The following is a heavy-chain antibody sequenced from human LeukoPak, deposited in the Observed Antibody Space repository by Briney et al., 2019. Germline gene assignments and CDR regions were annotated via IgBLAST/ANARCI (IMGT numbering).Heavy chain of an antibody. D-gene: IGHD5-18*01. CDR2: IYTSGST. CDR1: GGSISSYY. CDR3: ARHVHGYGPDYYYYYMDV. J-gene: IGHJ6*03. V-gene: IGHV4-4*09. Sequence: SETLSLTCTVSGGSISSYYWSWIQQPPGKGLEWIGHIYTSGSTNYNPSLKSRVTISVDTSKNQFSLKLSSVTAADTAVYYCARHVHGYGPDYYYYYMDVWGKGTTVTVSS.